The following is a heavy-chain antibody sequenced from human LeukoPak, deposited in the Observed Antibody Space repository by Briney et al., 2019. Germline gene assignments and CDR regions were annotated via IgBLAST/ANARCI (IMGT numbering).Heavy chain of an antibody. CDR2: IWYDGSRK. CDR1: GFTFSNYG. V-gene: IGHV3-33*06. CDR3: AKVPLWAHWYFDL. Sequence: GGSLRLSCAASGFTFSNYGMHWVRQAPGKGLEWVAVIWYDGSRKYYADSVKGQFTISRDTSKNTLYLQMNSLRAEDTAVYYCAKVPLWAHWYFDLWGRGALVTVSS. D-gene: IGHD3-16*01. J-gene: IGHJ2*01.